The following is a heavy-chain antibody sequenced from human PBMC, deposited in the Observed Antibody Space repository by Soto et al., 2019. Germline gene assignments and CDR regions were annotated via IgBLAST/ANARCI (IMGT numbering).Heavy chain of an antibody. CDR2: ISTTSSYI. V-gene: IGHV3-21*01. D-gene: IGHD4-17*01. Sequence: EVQLVESGGGLVKPGGSLRLSCEASGFTFRSYSMNWVRQAPGKGLELVSSISTTSSYIYYGDSVKGRFTISRDNAKNSLFLQMNRLRAEDTAIYYCTREGDDYGDYKRAFDIWGQGTTVTVSS. CDR1: GFTFRSYS. J-gene: IGHJ3*02. CDR3: TREGDDYGDYKRAFDI.